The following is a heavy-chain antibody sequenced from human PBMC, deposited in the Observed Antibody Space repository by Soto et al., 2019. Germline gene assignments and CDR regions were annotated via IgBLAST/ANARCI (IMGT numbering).Heavy chain of an antibody. V-gene: IGHV3-33*01. CDR1: GFTFSSYG. J-gene: IGHJ6*02. D-gene: IGHD3-3*01. Sequence: PGGSLRLSCAASGFTFSSYGMHWVRQAPGTGLEWVAVLWYDGSNKYYADSVKCRFTISRDNSKKTLYLQMNSLRAEDTAVYYCARDRITIFGVALSGMDVWGQGTTVTVSS. CDR2: LWYDGSNK. CDR3: ARDRITIFGVALSGMDV.